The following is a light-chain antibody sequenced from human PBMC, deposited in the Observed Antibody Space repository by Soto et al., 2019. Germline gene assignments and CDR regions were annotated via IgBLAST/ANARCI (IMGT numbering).Light chain of an antibody. CDR3: QHYGDSSYT. CDR2: GAS. Sequence: EIVLTQSPGTLSLSPGERATLSCRASQSVSRSYLAWYQQKPGQAPRLLIYGASSRATGIPDRFTGSGSGTGFTLTISRLEPEDFAVYSCQHYGDSSYTFGQGTKLEIK. J-gene: IGKJ2*01. V-gene: IGKV3-20*01. CDR1: QSVSRSY.